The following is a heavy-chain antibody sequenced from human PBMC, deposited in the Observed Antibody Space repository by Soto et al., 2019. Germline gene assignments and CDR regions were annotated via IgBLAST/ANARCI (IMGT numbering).Heavy chain of an antibody. V-gene: IGHV3-33*01. J-gene: IGHJ4*02. Sequence: QVQLVESGGGVVQPGRSLRLSCTTSGFTFSNYGMYWVRQAPGQGLEWVAAVWFDGNNKYYADSVKGRFTISKDKSKSTLFLQMNNLRVEDTAVYYCARERGPRLPDYWGQGTLVTVSS. D-gene: IGHD4-17*01. CDR3: ARERGPRLPDY. CDR1: GFTFSNYG. CDR2: VWFDGNNK.